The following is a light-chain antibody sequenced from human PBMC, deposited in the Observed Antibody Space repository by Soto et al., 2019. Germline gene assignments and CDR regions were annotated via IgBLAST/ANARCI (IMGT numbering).Light chain of an antibody. CDR2: DVS. Sequence: QSALTQPASVSGSXXXSITXXCTGTSSDVGSYNLVSWYQQHPGKAPKLIIYDVSSRPSGVSNRFSGSKSGNTASLTISGLQAEDEADYYCSSHTSSSTPYVFGTGTKVTVL. CDR3: SSHTSSSTPYV. CDR1: SSDVGSYNL. V-gene: IGLV2-14*02. J-gene: IGLJ1*01.